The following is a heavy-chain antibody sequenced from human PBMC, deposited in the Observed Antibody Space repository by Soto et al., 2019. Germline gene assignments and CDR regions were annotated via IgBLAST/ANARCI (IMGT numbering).Heavy chain of an antibody. CDR3: AKVSAARPFYFDY. V-gene: IGHV3-33*06. J-gene: IGHJ4*02. CDR2: IWYDGSNK. D-gene: IGHD6-6*01. Sequence: EGSLRLSCAASGFTFSSYGMHWVRQAPGKGLEWVAVIWYDGSNKYYADSVKGRFTISRDNSKNTLYLQMNSLRAEDTAVYYCAKVSAARPFYFDYWGQGTLVTVSS. CDR1: GFTFSSYG.